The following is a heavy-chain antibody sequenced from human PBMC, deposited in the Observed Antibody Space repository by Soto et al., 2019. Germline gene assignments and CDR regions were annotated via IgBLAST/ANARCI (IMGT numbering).Heavy chain of an antibody. J-gene: IGHJ5*01. V-gene: IGHV3-74*01. CDR2: INRDANDI. CDR3: SRDVPPNWFDS. Sequence: EVQLVESGGGLVQPGGSLRLSCEASRGAFGDYWMHWVRQAPGTGLVWVSRINRDANDIIYAASVKGRFTASRDNAKNMVFLQVLSLRVEDAAVYYCSRDVPPNWFDSWGQGTLVTVSS. CDR1: RGAFGDYW.